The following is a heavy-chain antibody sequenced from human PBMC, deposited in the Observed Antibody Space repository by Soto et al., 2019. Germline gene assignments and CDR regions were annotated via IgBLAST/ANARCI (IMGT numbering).Heavy chain of an antibody. CDR2: IYYRGST. J-gene: IGHJ2*01. CDR1: GGSISSYY. V-gene: IGHV4-59*01. D-gene: IGHD5-12*01. Sequence: QVQLQESGPRLVKPSETLSLTCTVSGGSISSYYWSWIRQTPGKGLEWIGYIYYRGSTNYNPSLKDRATISIATSKKECSLKLSSVTAAVTAVYYCATDAGVRVVPTREDYWYFELWGRGTLVSVSS. CDR3: ATDAGVRVVPTREDYWYFEL.